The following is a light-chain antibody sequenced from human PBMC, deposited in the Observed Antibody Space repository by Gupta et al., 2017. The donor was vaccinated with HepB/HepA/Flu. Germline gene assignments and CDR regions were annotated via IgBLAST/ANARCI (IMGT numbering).Light chain of an antibody. V-gene: IGLV3-19*01. Sequence: SSELTQDPAVSVALGQTVRITCQGDRLRSYYASWYQQKPGQAPVLVIYGKNNRPSGIPDRFSGSISGNTASLTITGAQAEDEADYYCNSRDSSGNHYVFGTGTKVTVL. CDR2: GKN. J-gene: IGLJ1*01. CDR1: RLRSYY. CDR3: NSRDSSGNHYV.